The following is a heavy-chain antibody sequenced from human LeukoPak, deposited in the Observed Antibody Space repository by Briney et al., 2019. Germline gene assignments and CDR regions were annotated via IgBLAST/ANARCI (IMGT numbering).Heavy chain of an antibody. J-gene: IGHJ4*02. CDR1: GFSFRTHW. Sequence: PGGSLRLSCPASGFSFRTHWMSWVRQAPGKGLEWVANINQDGRKKFYVDSVEGRFTISRDDAKTSLFLQMNSLRVEDTAVYYCAKWMGRDSWGQGTLVTVSS. CDR3: AKWMGRDS. CDR2: INQDGRKK. D-gene: IGHD6-19*01. V-gene: IGHV3-7*02.